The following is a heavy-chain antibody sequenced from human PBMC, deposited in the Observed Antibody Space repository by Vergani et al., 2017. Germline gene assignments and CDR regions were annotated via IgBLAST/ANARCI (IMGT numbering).Heavy chain of an antibody. CDR2: ISSSSSYI. Sequence: EVQLVESGGGLVKPGGSLRLSCAASGFTFSSYSMNWVRQAPGKGLEWVSSISSSSSYIYYADSVKGRFTISRDNAKNSLYLQMNSLRAEDTAVYYCARDLWHYYGSGSYDWFDPWGQGTLVTVSS. V-gene: IGHV3-21*01. CDR3: ARDLWHYYGSGSYDWFDP. D-gene: IGHD3-10*01. J-gene: IGHJ5*02. CDR1: GFTFSSYS.